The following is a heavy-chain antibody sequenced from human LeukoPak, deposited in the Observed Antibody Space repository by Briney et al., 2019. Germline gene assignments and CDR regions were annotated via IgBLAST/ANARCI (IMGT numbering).Heavy chain of an antibody. CDR2: TYFRSKWYY. CDR3: ARVGVGRMRSKIDY. Sequence: SQTLSLTCAISGDSVSSDSAAWNWIRQSPSRGLEWLARTYFRSKWYYDYALAVKGRITINPDTSKNQFSLQLNSVTPEDTAVYFCARVGVGRMRSKIDYWGQGTLVTVSS. J-gene: IGHJ4*02. D-gene: IGHD2-15*01. CDR1: GDSVSSDSAA. V-gene: IGHV6-1*01.